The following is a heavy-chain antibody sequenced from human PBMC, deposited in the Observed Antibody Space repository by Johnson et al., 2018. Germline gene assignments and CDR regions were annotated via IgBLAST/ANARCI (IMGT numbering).Heavy chain of an antibody. J-gene: IGHJ6*03. Sequence: EVQLLETGGGLVQPGRSLRLSCTGSGFTFGEYAMSWFRQAPGKGLEWVGFIRSKAYGMKTEYDASVKGRFTISRDDYKSIAYLQMNSLKTEDTAEYYCSRDRGDYVYYMDVWGKGTTVTVSS. D-gene: IGHD5-24*01. CDR2: IRSKAYGMKT. CDR3: SRDRGDYVYYMDV. V-gene: IGHV3-49*03. CDR1: GFTFGEYA.